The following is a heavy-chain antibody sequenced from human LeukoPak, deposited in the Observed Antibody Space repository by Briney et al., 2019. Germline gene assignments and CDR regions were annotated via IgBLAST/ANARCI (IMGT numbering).Heavy chain of an antibody. Sequence: SQTLSLTCTVSGGSISSGDYYWSWIRQPPGKGLEWIGYIYYSGSTYYNPSLKSRVTISVDTSKNQFSLKLSSVTAADTGIYYCARHSRSGYIGYEKAFDIWGQGTMVTVSS. J-gene: IGHJ3*02. CDR2: IYYSGST. CDR1: GGSISSGDYY. D-gene: IGHD5-12*01. CDR3: ARHSRSGYIGYEKAFDI. V-gene: IGHV4-30-4*01.